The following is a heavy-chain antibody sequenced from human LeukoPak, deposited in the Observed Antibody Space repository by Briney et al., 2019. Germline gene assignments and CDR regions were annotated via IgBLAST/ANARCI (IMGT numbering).Heavy chain of an antibody. CDR1: GGSISSHY. V-gene: IGHV4-59*11. D-gene: IGHD3-3*01. CDR2: IYYSGST. Sequence: SETLSLTCTVSGGSISSHYWSWIRQPPGKGLEWIGYIYYSGSTNYNPFLKSRVTISVDTSKNQFSLKLSSVTAADTAVYYCARQYYDFWSGSVRLDYWGQGTLVTVSS. J-gene: IGHJ4*02. CDR3: ARQYYDFWSGSVRLDY.